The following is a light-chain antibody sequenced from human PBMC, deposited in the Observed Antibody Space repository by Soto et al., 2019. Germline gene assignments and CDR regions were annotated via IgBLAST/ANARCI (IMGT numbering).Light chain of an antibody. V-gene: IGKV1-39*01. CDR2: AAS. CDR3: QQSVSTLWT. J-gene: IGKJ1*01. CDR1: QNINNY. Sequence: DIQVTQSPSSLSASVGDRVTITCRASQNINNYLNWYQQKPGKAPKLLIYAASSLQSGVPSRFSGSGSGTDFTLTISSLQPEDFATYYCQQSVSTLWTFGQGTKVEIK.